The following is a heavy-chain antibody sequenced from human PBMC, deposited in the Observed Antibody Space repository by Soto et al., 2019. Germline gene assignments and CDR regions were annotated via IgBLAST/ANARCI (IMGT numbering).Heavy chain of an antibody. J-gene: IGHJ6*02. CDR3: AKADTAMVRYYYYYYGMDV. CDR2: ISYDGSNK. Sequence: PGGSLRLSCAASGFTLSSYGMHWVRQAPGKGLEWVAVISYDGSNKYYADSVKGRFTISRDNSKNTLYLQMNSLRAEDTAVYYCAKADTAMVRYYYYYYGMDVWGQGTTVTVSS. CDR1: GFTLSSYG. D-gene: IGHD5-18*01. V-gene: IGHV3-30*18.